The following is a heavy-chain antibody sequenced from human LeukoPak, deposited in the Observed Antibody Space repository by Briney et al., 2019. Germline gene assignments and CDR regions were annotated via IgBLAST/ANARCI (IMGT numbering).Heavy chain of an antibody. V-gene: IGHV5-51*01. J-gene: IGHJ5*02. Sequence: GESLKISCKGSGYRFTSLWIGWVRQMPGKGLEWMGITYPGDSDTRYSPSFQGHVTISADKSISTAYLQWSSLKASDTAMYYCARQGYSSNWLMNWFDPWGQGTLVTVSS. CDR3: ARQGYSSNWLMNWFDP. CDR2: TYPGDSDT. D-gene: IGHD6-13*01. CDR1: GYRFTSLW.